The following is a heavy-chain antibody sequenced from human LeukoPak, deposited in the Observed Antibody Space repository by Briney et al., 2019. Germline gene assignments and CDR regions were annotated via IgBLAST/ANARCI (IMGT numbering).Heavy chain of an antibody. CDR2: IYTSGST. J-gene: IGHJ5*02. CDR3: ARHRASGDWFDP. V-gene: IGHV4-4*09. Sequence: TSETLSLTCTVSGGSISSYYWSWIRQPPGEGLEWIGYIYTSGSTNYNPSLKSRVTISVDTSKNQFSLKLSSVTAADTAVYYCARHRASGDWFDPWGQGTLVTVSS. D-gene: IGHD3-10*01. CDR1: GGSISSYY.